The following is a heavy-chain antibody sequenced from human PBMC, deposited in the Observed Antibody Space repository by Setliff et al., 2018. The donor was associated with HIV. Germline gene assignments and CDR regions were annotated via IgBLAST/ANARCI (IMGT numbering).Heavy chain of an antibody. J-gene: IGHJ5*02. Sequence: PSETLSLTCTVSGGSISSTNHYWGWIRQPPGKGLEWIGNIYYFGITNYNPSLKSRVTISVDTSKNQFSLKPTSVTAPDTATYYCARATSPRPMVRGGWFDPWGQGTLVTVSS. D-gene: IGHD3-16*01. CDR2: IYYFGIT. CDR3: ARATSPRPMVRGGWFDP. CDR1: GGSISSTNHY. V-gene: IGHV4-39*01.